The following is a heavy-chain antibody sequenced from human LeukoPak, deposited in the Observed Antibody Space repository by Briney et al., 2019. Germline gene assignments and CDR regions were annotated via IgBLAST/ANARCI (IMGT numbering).Heavy chain of an antibody. Sequence: ASVKVSCKASGYTFTSYDINWVRRATGQGLEWMGWMNPNSGNTGYAQKFQGRVTMTRNTSISTAYMELSSLRSEDTAVYYCARSRGYSYGFIDYWGQGTLVTVSS. D-gene: IGHD5-18*01. CDR2: MNPNSGNT. V-gene: IGHV1-8*01. J-gene: IGHJ4*02. CDR3: ARSRGYSYGFIDY. CDR1: GYTFTSYD.